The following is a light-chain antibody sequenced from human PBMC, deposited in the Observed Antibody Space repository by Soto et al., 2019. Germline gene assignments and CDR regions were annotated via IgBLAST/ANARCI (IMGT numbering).Light chain of an antibody. Sequence: ETVLTQSPGTLSLSPGERATLSCRASQTIRSNYLAWYRPTPGQAPRLLIYGASNRAPGIADRFSGSGSGTDFTLIISRLEPEDFALYYCQQYGSSPWTFGQGTKVEMK. V-gene: IGKV3-20*01. CDR3: QQYGSSPWT. CDR1: QTIRSNY. J-gene: IGKJ1*01. CDR2: GAS.